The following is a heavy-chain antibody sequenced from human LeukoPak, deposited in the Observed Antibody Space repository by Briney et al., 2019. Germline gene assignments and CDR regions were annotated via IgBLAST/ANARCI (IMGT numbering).Heavy chain of an antibody. D-gene: IGHD2/OR15-2a*01. CDR2: IYHSGST. V-gene: IGHV4-38-2*02. CDR1: GYSISSGYY. Sequence: SETLSLTCTVSGYSISSGYYWGWIRQPPGKGLEWIGSIYHSGSTNYNPSLKSRVTISVDTSKNQFSLKLGSVTAADTAVYYCAGLSRQDPRRPPSDYWGQGTLVTVSS. CDR3: AGLSRQDPRRPPSDY. J-gene: IGHJ4*02.